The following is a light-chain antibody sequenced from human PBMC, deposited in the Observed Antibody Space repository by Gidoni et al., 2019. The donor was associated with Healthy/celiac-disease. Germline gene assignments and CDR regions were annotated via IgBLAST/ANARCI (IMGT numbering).Light chain of an antibody. Sequence: EIVLTQSPATLSLSPGERATLSCRASQSVSSDLAWYQQKPGQAPRLLIYDASNRATGIPARFSGSGSGTDFTLTISSLEPEDFAVYYCQQRSNWPPTFGPXTKVDIK. CDR2: DAS. CDR3: QQRSNWPPT. J-gene: IGKJ3*01. CDR1: QSVSSD. V-gene: IGKV3-11*01.